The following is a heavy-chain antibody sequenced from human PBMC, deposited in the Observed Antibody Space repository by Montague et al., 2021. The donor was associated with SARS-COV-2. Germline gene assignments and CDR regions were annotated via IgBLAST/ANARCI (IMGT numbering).Heavy chain of an antibody. Sequence: SLRLSCSASGFTFSSYGMHWVRQAPGKGLEWVAVIWYDGSNKYYXDSVKGRFTISRDNSKNTLYLQMNSLRAEDTAVYYCARDYGPYGSGSYYAAPHDYWGQGTLVTVSS. CDR2: IWYDGSNK. CDR3: ARDYGPYGSGSYYAAPHDY. CDR1: GFTFSSYG. V-gene: IGHV3-33*01. D-gene: IGHD3-10*01. J-gene: IGHJ4*02.